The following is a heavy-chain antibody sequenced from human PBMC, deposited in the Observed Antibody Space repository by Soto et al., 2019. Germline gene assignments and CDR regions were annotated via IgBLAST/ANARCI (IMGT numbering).Heavy chain of an antibody. J-gene: IGHJ6*02. V-gene: IGHV4-59*01. CDR3: ARDFRYSSGWYYYYGMDV. CDR2: IYYSGST. CDR1: GGSISSYY. D-gene: IGHD6-19*01. Sequence: SETLSLTCTVSGGSISSYYWSWIRQPPGKGLEWIGYIYYSGSTNYNPSLKSRVTISVDTSKNQFSLKLSSVTAADTAVYYCARDFRYSSGWYYYYGMDVWGQGTTVTVSS.